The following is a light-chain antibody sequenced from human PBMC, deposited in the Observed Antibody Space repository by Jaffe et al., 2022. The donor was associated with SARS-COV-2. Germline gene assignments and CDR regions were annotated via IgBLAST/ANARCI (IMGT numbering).Light chain of an antibody. CDR1: ESVSSN. Sequence: EIVLTQSPATLSVSPGEGATLSCRASESVSSNLAWYQQIPGQAPRLLIYAASTRATGIPARFSGSGSGTEFTLTISSLQSEDFAVYYCQQYNNWPPSVTFGQGTRLDIK. V-gene: IGKV3-15*01. CDR3: QQYNNWPPSVT. J-gene: IGKJ5*01. CDR2: AAS.